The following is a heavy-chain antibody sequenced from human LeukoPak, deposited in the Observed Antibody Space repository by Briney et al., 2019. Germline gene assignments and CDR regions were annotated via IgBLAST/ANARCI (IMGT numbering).Heavy chain of an antibody. CDR2: ISSSSSTI. Sequence: GGSLRLSCAASGYTFSSYSMNWVRQAPGKGREWVSYISSSSSTIYYADAVKGRFTISRDNAKNSLYREMNGVRGEDTAVYYCARDLGNDGAGSVLDYWGQGTLVTVSS. CDR3: ARDLGNDGAGSVLDY. V-gene: IGHV3-48*01. J-gene: IGHJ4*02. CDR1: GYTFSSYS. D-gene: IGHD3-10*01.